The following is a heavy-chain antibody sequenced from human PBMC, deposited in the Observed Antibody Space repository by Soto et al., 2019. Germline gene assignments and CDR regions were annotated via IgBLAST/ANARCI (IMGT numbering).Heavy chain of an antibody. D-gene: IGHD3-3*01. Sequence: GSLRLSCAASGFTFSSYGMHWVRQAPGKGLEWVAVISYDGSNKYYADSVKGRFTISRDNSKNTLYLQMNSLRAEDTAVYYCAKDGSDFWSGQYYYYYGMDVWGQGTTVTVSS. J-gene: IGHJ6*02. V-gene: IGHV3-30*18. CDR2: ISYDGSNK. CDR1: GFTFSSYG. CDR3: AKDGSDFWSGQYYYYYGMDV.